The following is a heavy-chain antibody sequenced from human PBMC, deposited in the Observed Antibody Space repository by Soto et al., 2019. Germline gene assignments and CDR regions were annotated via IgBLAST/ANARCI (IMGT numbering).Heavy chain of an antibody. J-gene: IGHJ2*01. CDR1: GFTFSSYA. CDR3: AKAITGTNWYFDL. CDR2: ISGSGGST. D-gene: IGHD1-20*01. Sequence: GGSLRLSCAASGFTFSSYAMSWVRQAPGKGLEWVSAISGSGGSTYYEDSVKGRFTISRDNSKNTLYLQMNSLRAEATAVYSCAKAITGTNWYFDLWGRGTLVTVSS. V-gene: IGHV3-23*01.